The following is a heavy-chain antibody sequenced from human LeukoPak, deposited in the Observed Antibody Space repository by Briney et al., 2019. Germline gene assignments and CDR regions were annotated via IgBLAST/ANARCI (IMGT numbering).Heavy chain of an antibody. V-gene: IGHV6-1*01. CDR3: ARGGYDFWSGYHDAFDI. D-gene: IGHD3-3*01. CDR2: TYYRSKWYN. Sequence: SQTLSLTCAISGDSVSSNSAAWNWIRQSPSRGLEWLGRTYYRSKWYNDYAVSVKSRITINPDTSKSQFSLQLNSVTPEDTAVYYCARGGYDFWSGYHDAFDIWGQGTMVTVSS. CDR1: GDSVSSNSAA. J-gene: IGHJ3*02.